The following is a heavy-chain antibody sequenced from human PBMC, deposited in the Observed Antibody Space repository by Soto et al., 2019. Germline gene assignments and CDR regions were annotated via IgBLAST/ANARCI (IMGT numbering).Heavy chain of an antibody. D-gene: IGHD2-15*01. V-gene: IGHV4-61*01. Sequence: QTQLQESGPGLVKPSETLSLTCTVSGGSVSSGSYFWTWIRQPPGKGLEWIGNIYYSGSSNYNPSSKSRGTISVDTSNNQCSLKLSSVTAADTAGYFCAGDTRCRDGSCHVYSHYYGIDVWGQGTTVTVSS. CDR3: AGDTRCRDGSCHVYSHYYGIDV. CDR2: IYYSGSS. J-gene: IGHJ6*02. CDR1: GGSVSSGSYF.